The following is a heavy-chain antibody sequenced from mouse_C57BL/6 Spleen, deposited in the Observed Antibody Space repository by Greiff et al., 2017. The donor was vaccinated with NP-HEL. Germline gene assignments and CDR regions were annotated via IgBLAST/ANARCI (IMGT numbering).Heavy chain of an antibody. D-gene: IGHD2-3*01. CDR1: GYAFSSSW. J-gene: IGHJ2*01. CDR2: IYPGDGDT. V-gene: IGHV1-82*01. Sequence: QVQLQQSGPELVKPGASVKISCKASGYAFSSSWMNWVKQRPGKGLEWIGRIYPGDGDTNYNGKFKGKATLTADKSSSTAYMQLSSLTSEDSAVYFCADGYYFDYWGQGTTLTVSS. CDR3: ADGYYFDY.